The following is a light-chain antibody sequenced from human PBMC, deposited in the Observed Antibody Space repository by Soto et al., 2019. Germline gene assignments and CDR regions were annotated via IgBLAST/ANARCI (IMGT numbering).Light chain of an antibody. CDR2: DTS. CDR3: QQRADWPLS. CDR1: QSVSNY. Sequence: EVMLTQSPATLSFSPWEGATLSCRASQSVSNYLAWYQQRPGQAPRLLIYDTSKRATGIPARFSGSGSGTDFTLTISSLEPEDFAVYYCQQRADWPLSFGGGTKVDIK. V-gene: IGKV3-11*01. J-gene: IGKJ4*01.